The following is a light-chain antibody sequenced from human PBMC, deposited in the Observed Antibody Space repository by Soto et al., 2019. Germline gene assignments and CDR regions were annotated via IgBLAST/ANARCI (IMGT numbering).Light chain of an antibody. J-gene: IGKJ4*01. Sequence: IVLTQSPGTLSLSPGERVTLSCRSSQRVSSNCLAGYQQKPGQAPRLLIYDASNRAPGVPDRFSGSGSGTDFTLTIRRLEPEDFAVYYCQQYGNSPLTFGGGTKVDIK. V-gene: IGKV3-20*01. CDR1: QRVSSNC. CDR3: QQYGNSPLT. CDR2: DAS.